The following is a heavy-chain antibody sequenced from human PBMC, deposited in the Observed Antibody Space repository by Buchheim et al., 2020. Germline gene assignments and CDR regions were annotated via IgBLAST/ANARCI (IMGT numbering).Heavy chain of an antibody. CDR1: GFTLSGSA. Sequence: EVQLVESGGGLVQPGGSRKLSCAASGFTLSGSAIHWVRQASGKGLEWIGLTSSKLNSFAPEYAASLKGRFTISRDDSKNTAYLQVNSLKTEDTAVYYCARRGEGSSGRSDAFDIWGRGT. V-gene: IGHV3-73*02. D-gene: IGHD6-19*01. CDR2: TSSKLNSFAP. J-gene: IGHJ3*02. CDR3: ARRGEGSSGRSDAFDI.